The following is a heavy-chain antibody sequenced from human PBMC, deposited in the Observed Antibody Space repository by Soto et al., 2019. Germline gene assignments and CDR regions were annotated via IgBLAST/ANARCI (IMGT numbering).Heavy chain of an antibody. Sequence: ASVKVSCKASGYTFTSYGISWVRQAPGQGLEWMGWISAYNGNTNYAQKLQGRVTMTTDTSTSTAYMELRSLRSDDTAVYYCARGPLRGYDFWSGPQGWFDPWGQGTLVTVSS. J-gene: IGHJ5*02. CDR3: ARGPLRGYDFWSGPQGWFDP. CDR2: ISAYNGNT. D-gene: IGHD3-3*01. CDR1: GYTFTSYG. V-gene: IGHV1-18*01.